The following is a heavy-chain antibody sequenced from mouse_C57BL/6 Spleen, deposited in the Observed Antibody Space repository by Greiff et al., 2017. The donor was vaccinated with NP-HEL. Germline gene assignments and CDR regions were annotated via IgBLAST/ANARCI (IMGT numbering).Heavy chain of an antibody. CDR3: AGHEDEEVLRSYFAY. V-gene: IGHV1-62-2*01. J-gene: IGHJ3*01. Sequence: VQLQQSGAELVKPGASVKLSCKASGYTFTEYTIHWVKQRSGQGLEWIGWFYPGSGSIKYNEKFKDKATLTADKSSSTVYMRISRWTLEDSAFYCCAGHEDEEVLRSYFAYWGQGTLVTVSA. CDR2: FYPGSGSI. CDR1: GYTFTEYT. D-gene: IGHD1-1*01.